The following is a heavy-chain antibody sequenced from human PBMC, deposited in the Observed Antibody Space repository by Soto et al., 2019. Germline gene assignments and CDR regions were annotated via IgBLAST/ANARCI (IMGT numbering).Heavy chain of an antibody. CDR3: ARWVGASNWFDP. CDR2: INTNSGDT. J-gene: IGHJ5*02. V-gene: IGHV1-2*04. Sequence: QVQLVQSGAEVKEPGASVKVSCKASGYTFTGYHIHWVRQAPGQGLESMGWINTNSGDTNYAQNFQGWVAMTRGTSVSTAYVELGRLRSDDTAVYYCARWVGASNWFDPWGQGTLVTVSS. CDR1: GYTFTGYH. D-gene: IGHD1-26*01.